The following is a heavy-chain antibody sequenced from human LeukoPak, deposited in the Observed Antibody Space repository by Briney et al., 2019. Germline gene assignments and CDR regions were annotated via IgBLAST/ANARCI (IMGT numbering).Heavy chain of an antibody. CDR3: AKDLVAGSLDY. CDR2: ISGSGGST. J-gene: IGHJ4*02. D-gene: IGHD3-10*01. V-gene: IGHV3-23*01. CDR1: GFTFSSYS. Sequence: GGSLRLSCVASGFTFSSYSMSWVRQAPGKGLEWVSGISGSGGSTYYAESLRGRFTISRDNSKNTLYLQMNSLRAEDTAIYYCAKDLVAGSLDYWGQGALVTVSS.